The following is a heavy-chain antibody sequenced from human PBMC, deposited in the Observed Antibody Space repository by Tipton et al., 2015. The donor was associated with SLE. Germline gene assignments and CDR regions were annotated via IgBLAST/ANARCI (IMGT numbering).Heavy chain of an antibody. CDR3: ARVRGMGSSGYGFDY. Sequence: TLSLTCTVSGGSISSYYWSWIRQPPGKGLEWIGHIYYSGSTNYNPSLKSRVTISVDTSKNQFSLKLSSVTAADTAVYYCARVRGMGSSGYGFDYWGQGTLVTVSS. CDR2: IYYSGST. D-gene: IGHD3-22*01. J-gene: IGHJ4*02. CDR1: GGSISSYY. V-gene: IGHV4-59*01.